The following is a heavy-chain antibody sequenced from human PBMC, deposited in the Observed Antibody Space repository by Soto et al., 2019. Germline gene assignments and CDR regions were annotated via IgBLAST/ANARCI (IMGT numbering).Heavy chain of an antibody. D-gene: IGHD2-2*02. J-gene: IGHJ4*02. V-gene: IGHV1-69*13. Sequence: GASVKVSCKASGGTFSSYAISWVRQAPGQGLEWMGGIIPIFGTANYAQKFQSRVTITADESTSTAYMELSNLRSEDTAVYYCARDHCSSTSCYTYYYDYWGRGTLGTASS. CDR2: IIPIFGTA. CDR1: GGTFSSYA. CDR3: ARDHCSSTSCYTYYYDY.